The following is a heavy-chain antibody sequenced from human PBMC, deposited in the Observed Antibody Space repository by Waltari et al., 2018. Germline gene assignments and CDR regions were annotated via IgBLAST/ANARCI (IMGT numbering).Heavy chain of an antibody. CDR2: IIPIFGTA. CDR3: ASMGRGETWIQLWSYFDY. J-gene: IGHJ4*02. Sequence: QVQLVQSGAEVKKPGSSVKVSCKASGSTFRRYAISWVRQAPGQGLEWMGVIIPIFGTANYAQKFQGRVTITADESTSTAYMELSSLRSEDTAVYYCASMGRGETWIQLWSYFDYWGQGTLVTVSS. D-gene: IGHD5-18*01. V-gene: IGHV1-69*01. CDR1: GSTFRRYA.